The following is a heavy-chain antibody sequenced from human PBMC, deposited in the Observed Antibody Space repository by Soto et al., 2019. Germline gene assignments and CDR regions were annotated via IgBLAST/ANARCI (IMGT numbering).Heavy chain of an antibody. Sequence: PSETLSLTCTVSGGSVSSGSYYWSWIRQPPGEGLEWIGYIYYSGSTNYNPSLKSRVTISVDTSKNQFSLKLSSVTAADTAVYYCARDPGYCSSTSCFDWFDPWGQGTLVTVSS. CDR1: GGSVSSGSYY. CDR3: ARDPGYCSSTSCFDWFDP. J-gene: IGHJ5*02. CDR2: IYYSGST. D-gene: IGHD2-2*01. V-gene: IGHV4-61*01.